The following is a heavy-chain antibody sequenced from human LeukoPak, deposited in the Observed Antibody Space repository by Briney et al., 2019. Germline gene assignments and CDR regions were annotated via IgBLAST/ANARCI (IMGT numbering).Heavy chain of an antibody. V-gene: IGHV1-2*02. CDR3: ASTSRFSVGGPGY. D-gene: IGHD2-15*01. J-gene: IGHJ4*02. CDR1: GYTFTGYY. Sequence: ASVKVSCKASGYTFTGYYMHWVRQAPGQGLEWMGWVNPNSGGTNYAQKFQGRVTMTRDTSISTAYMELSRLRSDDTAVYYCASTSRFSVGGPGYWGQGTLVTVSS. CDR2: VNPNSGGT.